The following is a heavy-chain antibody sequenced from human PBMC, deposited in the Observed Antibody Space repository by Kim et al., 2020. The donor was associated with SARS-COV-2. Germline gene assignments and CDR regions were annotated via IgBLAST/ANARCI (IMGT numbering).Heavy chain of an antibody. D-gene: IGHD2-21*02. J-gene: IGHJ4*01. CDR1: GGSISNSDYS. CDR3: AEHYHFGVVTGMIYFD. V-gene: IGHV4-39*01. Sequence: SETLSLTCTVSGGSISNSDYSWGWIRQPPGKGLEWIGVVSYGGGTYYNPPLKSRVPISVDTSKNHFSLNCPPVTAAATVGYYLAEHYHFGVVTGMIYFD. CDR2: VSYGGGT.